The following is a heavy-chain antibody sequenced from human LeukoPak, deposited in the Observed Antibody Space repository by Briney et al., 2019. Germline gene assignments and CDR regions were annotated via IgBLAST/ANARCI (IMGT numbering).Heavy chain of an antibody. CDR2: IYYSGST. CDR3: ARGGDGYAWVDY. D-gene: IGHD5-24*01. Sequence: SETLSLTCTVSGGSISSYYWSWIRQPPGKGLEWIGYIYYSGSTNYNPSLKSRVTISVDTSKNQLSLKLSSVTAADTAVYYCARGGDGYAWVDYWGQGTLVTVSS. CDR1: GGSISSYY. J-gene: IGHJ4*02. V-gene: IGHV4-59*01.